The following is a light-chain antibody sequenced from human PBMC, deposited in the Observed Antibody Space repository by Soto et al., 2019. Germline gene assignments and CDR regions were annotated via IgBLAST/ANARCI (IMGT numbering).Light chain of an antibody. Sequence: QSALTQPPSASGSPGQSVPISCTGTSSDVGGYDSVSWDQQHPGKAPKLMIYEVSKRPSGVPDRFSGSKSGNTASLTVSGLQAEDEADYYCTSYAGSNNPYVFGTGTKLTVL. V-gene: IGLV2-8*01. CDR3: TSYAGSNNPYV. J-gene: IGLJ1*01. CDR1: SSDVGGYDS. CDR2: EVS.